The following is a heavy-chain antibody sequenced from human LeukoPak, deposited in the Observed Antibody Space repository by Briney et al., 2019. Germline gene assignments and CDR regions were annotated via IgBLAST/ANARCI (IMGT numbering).Heavy chain of an antibody. CDR3: ASLRGDSEGADV. J-gene: IGHJ6*04. CDR2: IIPIFGTA. D-gene: IGHD4-17*01. Sequence: SVKVSCKASGGTFSNYAISWVRQAPGQGLEWTGGIIPIFGTANYAQKFQGRVTITADESTSTAYMELSSLRSEDTAVYYCASLRGDSEGADVWGKGTTVTVSS. V-gene: IGHV1-69*01. CDR1: GGTFSNYA.